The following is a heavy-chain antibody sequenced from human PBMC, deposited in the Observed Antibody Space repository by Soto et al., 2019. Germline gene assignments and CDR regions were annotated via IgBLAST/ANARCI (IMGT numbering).Heavy chain of an antibody. V-gene: IGHV1-69*02. CDR3: RMTTVTIYYYMDV. J-gene: IGHJ6*03. D-gene: IGHD4-17*01. CDR2: IIPILGIA. Sequence: SVKVSCKASGGTFSSYTISWVRQAPGQGLEWMGRIIPILGIANYAQKFQGRVTITADKSTSTAYMELSSLRSEDTAVYYCRMTTVTIYYYMDVWGKGTTVTVSS. CDR1: GGTFSSYT.